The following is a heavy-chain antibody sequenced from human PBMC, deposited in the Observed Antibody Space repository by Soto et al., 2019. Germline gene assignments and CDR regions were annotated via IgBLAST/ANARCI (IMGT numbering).Heavy chain of an antibody. CDR1: GGTFSSYA. V-gene: IGHV1-69*13. Sequence: SVKVSCKASGGTFSSYAISRVRQAHGQGLEWLGGIIPILNTANSAQRFRGRVTITAVESTGTAYMELSSLRCEDTAVHFCAAGNFYGSGSYPPFNYQRQESLFTVSS. J-gene: IGHJ4*02. D-gene: IGHD3-10*01. CDR3: AAGNFYGSGSYPPFNY. CDR2: IIPILNTA.